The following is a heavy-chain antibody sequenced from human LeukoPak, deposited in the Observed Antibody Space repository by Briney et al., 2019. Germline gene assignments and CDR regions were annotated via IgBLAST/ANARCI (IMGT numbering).Heavy chain of an antibody. CDR1: GSTFSSYD. Sequence: GGSLRLSCAASGSTFSSYDMSWVRQAPGKGLEWVSAISGSGDSTYYADSVKGRFTISRDNSKNTLYLQMNSLRAEDTAVYYCAKDVVRSQGSNYYYKDVWGKGTTVTVSS. CDR3: AKDVVRSQGSNYYYKDV. D-gene: IGHD2-15*01. CDR2: ISGSGDST. V-gene: IGHV3-23*01. J-gene: IGHJ6*03.